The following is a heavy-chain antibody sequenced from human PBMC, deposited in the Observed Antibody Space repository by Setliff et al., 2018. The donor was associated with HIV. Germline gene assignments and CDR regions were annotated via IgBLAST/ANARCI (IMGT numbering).Heavy chain of an antibody. CDR3: ARSSYYDVNSPFYY. D-gene: IGHD3-16*01. J-gene: IGHJ4*02. V-gene: IGHV1-69*10. Sequence: SVKVSCKASGGTFSSYVINWVRQAPGQGLEWMGGAIPMLGIANHVHKFQGRVTITADKSTSTAYMELNSLRSEDTAVYYCARSSYYDVNSPFYYCGQGTRVTVS. CDR2: AIPMLGIA. CDR1: GGTFSSYV.